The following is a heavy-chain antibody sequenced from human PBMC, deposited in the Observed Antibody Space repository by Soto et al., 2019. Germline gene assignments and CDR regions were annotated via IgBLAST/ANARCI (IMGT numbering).Heavy chain of an antibody. V-gene: IGHV5-51*01. CDR3: ARENSPMVATGQGYYFDY. J-gene: IGHJ4*02. D-gene: IGHD5-12*01. CDR1: GYSFNNYW. CDR2: IYPGDSDT. Sequence: GESLKISCKGFGYSFNNYWIGWVRQMPGKGLEWMGIIYPGDSDTRYSPSFQGQVTISADKSISTAYLQWSSLKASDTAMYYCARENSPMVATGQGYYFDYWGQGTLVTVSS.